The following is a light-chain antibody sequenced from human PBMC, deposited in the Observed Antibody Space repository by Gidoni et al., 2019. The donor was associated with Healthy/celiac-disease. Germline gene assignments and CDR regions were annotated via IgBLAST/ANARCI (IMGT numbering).Light chain of an antibody. J-gene: IGLJ1*01. CDR2: EVS. CDR3: SSYTSSSTLV. CDR1: SSDVGGYNY. V-gene: IGLV2-14*01. Sequence: QSALTQPDSVSGSTGQSITISCTGTSSDVGGYNYVSWYQQHPGKAPKLMIYEVSNRPSGVSNRFSGSKSGNTASLTISGLQAEDEADYYCSSYTSSSTLVFGTGTKVTVL.